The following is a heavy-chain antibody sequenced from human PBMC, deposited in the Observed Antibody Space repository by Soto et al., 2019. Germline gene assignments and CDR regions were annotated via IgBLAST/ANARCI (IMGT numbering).Heavy chain of an antibody. CDR3: AHRVLRAVFGLVTTTAIYFDF. V-gene: IGHV2-5*02. CDR1: GFSLTTSGVG. D-gene: IGHD3-3*01. CDR2: IYWDDDK. J-gene: IGHJ4*02. Sequence: QITLNESGPTVVKPTETLTLPCTFSGFSLTTSGVGVGWVRQSPGKAPEWLAFIYWDDDKRYSTSLKSRLTITKDTSKTQVVLTMANVDPADTATYYCAHRVLRAVFGLVTTTAIYFDFWGQGTPVVVSS.